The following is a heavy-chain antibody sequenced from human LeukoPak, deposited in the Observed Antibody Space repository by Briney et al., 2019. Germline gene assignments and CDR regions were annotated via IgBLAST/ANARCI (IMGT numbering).Heavy chain of an antibody. J-gene: IGHJ3*02. CDR1: GGSISSGDYY. D-gene: IGHD3-22*01. Sequence: SETPSLTCTVSGGSISSGDYYWSWIRQPPGKGLEWIGYIYYSGSTYYNPSLKSPVTISVDTSKNQFSLKLSSVTAADTAVYYCASGATIVGDDIWGQGTMDTVSS. CDR3: ASGATIVGDDI. CDR2: IYYSGST. V-gene: IGHV4-30-4*01.